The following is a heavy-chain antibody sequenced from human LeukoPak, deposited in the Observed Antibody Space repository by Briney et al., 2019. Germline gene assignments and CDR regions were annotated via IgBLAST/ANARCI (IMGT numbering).Heavy chain of an antibody. V-gene: IGHV3-11*01. CDR2: ITSSGSST. Sequence: GGSLRLSCAASGFTFSDYSMSWIRQAPGKGLECVSHITSSGSSTDYGDSVKGRFTISRDNAKNSLYLQMNSLRTEDTAVYYCARDGVLRYFDWLFPYYMDIWGKGTTVTISS. D-gene: IGHD3-9*01. J-gene: IGHJ6*03. CDR3: ARDGVLRYFDWLFPYYMDI. CDR1: GFTFSDYS.